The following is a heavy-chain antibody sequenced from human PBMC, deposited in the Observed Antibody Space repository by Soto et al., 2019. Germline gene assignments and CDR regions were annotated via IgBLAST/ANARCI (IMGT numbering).Heavy chain of an antibody. CDR2: ITSSGAYT. D-gene: IGHD1-1*01. CDR3: ASCATTGGFDF. Sequence: EVQGLESGGGWVQPGWSLRVTCAASRFRFSSYALSWVRLAPGRGLELVSGITSSGAYTYFADSVKGRFSITRDNSENTRFLDMDSVQVDDTAIYFCASCATTGGFDFWGPGTRVTVSS. V-gene: IGHV3-23*01. CDR1: RFRFSSYA. J-gene: IGHJ4*02.